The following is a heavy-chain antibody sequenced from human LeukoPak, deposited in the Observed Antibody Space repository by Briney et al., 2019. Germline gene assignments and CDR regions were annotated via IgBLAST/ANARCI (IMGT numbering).Heavy chain of an antibody. CDR2: ISYDATNE. D-gene: IGHD3-3*01. V-gene: IGHV3-30*03. Sequence: GRSLRLSCAASGFTFSNYGIHWVRQAPGKGLEWVAVISYDATNEYYTDSVKGRFTISRDNSRNTLYLQMNSLRAEDTAVYYCARDLGSWSGYPHYYFDYWGQGTLVTVSS. CDR1: GFTFSNYG. CDR3: ARDLGSWSGYPHYYFDY. J-gene: IGHJ4*02.